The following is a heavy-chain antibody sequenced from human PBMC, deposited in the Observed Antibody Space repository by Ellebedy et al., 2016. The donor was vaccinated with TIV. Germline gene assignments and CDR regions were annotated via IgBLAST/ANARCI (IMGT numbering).Heavy chain of an antibody. CDR2: IRSKANSYAT. J-gene: IGHJ4*02. CDR1: GFTFSGSA. V-gene: IGHV3-73*01. D-gene: IGHD4-23*01. CDR3: TRLGATVVTEGDY. Sequence: PGGSLRLSCAASGFTFSGSAMHWVRQASGKGLEWVGRIRSKANSYATAYAASVKGRFTISRDDSKNTAYLQMNSLKTEDTAVYYCTRLGATVVTEGDYWGQGTLATVSS.